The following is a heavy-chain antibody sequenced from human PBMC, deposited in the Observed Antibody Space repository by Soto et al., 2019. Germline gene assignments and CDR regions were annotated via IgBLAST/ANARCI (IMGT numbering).Heavy chain of an antibody. Sequence: QVQLVQSGAEVKKPGSSVKVSCKASGATYSNSAISWVRQAPGQGLEWMGGINPILGIPDYAHKFQGRVMITADESTNTVYMDLGSLRSEDTALYFCARGGVDVVATSAFDYWGQGTLVTVSS. V-gene: IGHV1-69*10. J-gene: IGHJ4*02. D-gene: IGHD5-12*01. CDR1: GATYSNSA. CDR3: ARGGVDVVATSAFDY. CDR2: INPILGIP.